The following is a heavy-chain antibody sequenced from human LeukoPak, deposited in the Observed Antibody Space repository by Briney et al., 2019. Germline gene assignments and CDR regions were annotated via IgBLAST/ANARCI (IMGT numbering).Heavy chain of an antibody. Sequence: ASESLSLTCTVSGGSISSYYCSWIRQPPGKGLGWIWYIYYSGSTSYNPSLKSRVTISVDTSKNQFSLKLSSVTAADTAVYYCARVVSSSWSYYFDYWGQGTPVTVSS. V-gene: IGHV4-59*01. CDR2: IYYSGST. J-gene: IGHJ4*02. CDR1: GGSISSYY. CDR3: ARVVSSSWSYYFDY. D-gene: IGHD6-13*01.